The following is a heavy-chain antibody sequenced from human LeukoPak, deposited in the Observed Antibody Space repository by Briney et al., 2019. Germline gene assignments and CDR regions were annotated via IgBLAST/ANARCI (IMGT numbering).Heavy chain of an antibody. D-gene: IGHD4-17*01. CDR3: ARTYTVTSDAFDI. Sequence: GESLKISCKGSGYTFTSYWIAWVRQMPGKGLEWMGIIYPGDSDTRYSPSFQGQVTISADRSIMTAYLQWSSLKASDTAIYYCARTYTVTSDAFDIWGQGTRVTVSS. V-gene: IGHV5-51*01. CDR1: GYTFTSYW. CDR2: IYPGDSDT. J-gene: IGHJ3*02.